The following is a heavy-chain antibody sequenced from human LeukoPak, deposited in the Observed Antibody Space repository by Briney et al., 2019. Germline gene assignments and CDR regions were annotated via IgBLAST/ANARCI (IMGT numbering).Heavy chain of an antibody. D-gene: IGHD1-7*01. CDR2: ISYDGSNK. CDR3: AKETGTTGAFDY. CDR1: GFTFSSYG. V-gene: IGHV3-30*18. Sequence: GGSLRLSCAASGFTFSSYGMHWVRQAPGKGLEWVAVISYDGSNKYYADSVKGRFTISRDNSKNTLHLQMNSLRAEDTAVYYCAKETGTTGAFDYWGQGTLVTVSS. J-gene: IGHJ4*02.